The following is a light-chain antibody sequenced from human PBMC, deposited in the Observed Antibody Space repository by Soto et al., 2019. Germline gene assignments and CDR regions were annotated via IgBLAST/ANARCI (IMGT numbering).Light chain of an antibody. V-gene: IGKV1-27*01. J-gene: IGKJ1*01. Sequence: DIQMTQSPSSLSASVGDRVTISCRASQDISNYLAWYLQEPGKVPKLLILAASTLQSGVPSRFSGSGSGTDFTLTISSLQPEDVATYYCQKYNSAPWTFGQGTTVEIK. CDR2: AAS. CDR3: QKYNSAPWT. CDR1: QDISNY.